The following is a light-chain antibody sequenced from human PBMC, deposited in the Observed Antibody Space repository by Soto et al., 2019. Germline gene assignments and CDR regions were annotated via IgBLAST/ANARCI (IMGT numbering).Light chain of an antibody. CDR2: GAS. CDR3: QQGYNWPLT. J-gene: IGKJ2*01. CDR1: QSIGTE. Sequence: EIVMTQSPATLSVSPGERATLSCRASQSIGTELAWYQQRPGQPPRLLIYGASTRATGVPGSFTGSGSGSDFTLTISGLQSEDFAVYYCQQGYNWPLTFGQGTRLEI. V-gene: IGKV3-15*01.